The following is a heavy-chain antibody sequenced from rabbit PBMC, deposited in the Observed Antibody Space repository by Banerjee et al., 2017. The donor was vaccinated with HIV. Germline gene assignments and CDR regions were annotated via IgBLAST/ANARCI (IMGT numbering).Heavy chain of an antibody. V-gene: IGHV1S40*01. CDR1: GFSFSSSYY. CDR2: IYAGSSGST. D-gene: IGHD4-2*01. Sequence: QSLEESGGDLVKPGASLTLTCTASGFSFSSSYYMCWVRQAPGKGLEWIACIYAGSSGSTYYANWAKGRFTISKTSSTTVTLQMTSLTAADTATYFCARDIGYGGALNLWGPGTLVTVS. J-gene: IGHJ4*01. CDR3: ARDIGYGGALNL.